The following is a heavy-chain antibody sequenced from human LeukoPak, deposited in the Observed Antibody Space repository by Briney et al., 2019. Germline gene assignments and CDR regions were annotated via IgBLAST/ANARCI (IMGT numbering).Heavy chain of an antibody. Sequence: GGFLRLSCVASGFPFSSYWMTWVRQAPGRGLEWVANIKQDGSKKSYVDSVKGRFTISRDNAKNSLYLQMNSLRAEDTAIYYCTRVGYIDEGIDYWGQGTLVTVSS. CDR1: GFPFSSYW. CDR3: TRVGYIDEGIDY. J-gene: IGHJ4*02. V-gene: IGHV3-7*04. D-gene: IGHD5-24*01. CDR2: IKQDGSKK.